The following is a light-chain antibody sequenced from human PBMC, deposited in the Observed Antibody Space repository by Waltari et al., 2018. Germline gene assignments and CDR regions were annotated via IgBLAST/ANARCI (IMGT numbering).Light chain of an antibody. Sequence: QSALTQPASVSGSPGQSITIPCTGTSSDVGSYNLVSLYQQHPGKAPKLMIYEVIKRPSGVSNRFSGSKSGNTASLTISGLQAEDEADYYCCSYAGSSTFAVFGGGTKLTVL. V-gene: IGLV2-23*02. CDR1: SSDVGSYNL. CDR2: EVI. J-gene: IGLJ3*02. CDR3: CSYAGSSTFAV.